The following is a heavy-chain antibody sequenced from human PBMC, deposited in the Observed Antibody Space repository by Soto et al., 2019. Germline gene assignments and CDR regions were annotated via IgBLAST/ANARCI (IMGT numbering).Heavy chain of an antibody. J-gene: IGHJ3*01. CDR2: IFPSDSDT. CDR1: EYSFTNYW. V-gene: IGHV5-51*01. Sequence: GESLKISCTGSEYSFTNYWVGWVRQMPGKGLEWMGIIFPSDSDTRYSPSFQGQVTISADKSISTAYLQWSSLKASDTAMYYCARRSSSSSLGIGGLDLWGQGTMVTVSS. CDR3: ARRSSSSSLGIGGLDL. D-gene: IGHD6-6*01.